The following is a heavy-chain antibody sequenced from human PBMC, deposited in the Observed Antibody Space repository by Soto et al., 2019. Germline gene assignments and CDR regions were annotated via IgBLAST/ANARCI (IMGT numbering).Heavy chain of an antibody. Sequence: SETLSLTCAVYGGSFSGYYWSWIGQPPGKGLEWIGEINHSGSTNYNPSLKSRVTISVDTSKNQFSLKLSSVTAADTAVYYCARDRSITIFGVVRHGYDYWGQGTLFTVSS. CDR2: INHSGST. CDR1: GGSFSGYY. CDR3: ARDRSITIFGVVRHGYDY. D-gene: IGHD3-3*01. V-gene: IGHV4-34*01. J-gene: IGHJ4*02.